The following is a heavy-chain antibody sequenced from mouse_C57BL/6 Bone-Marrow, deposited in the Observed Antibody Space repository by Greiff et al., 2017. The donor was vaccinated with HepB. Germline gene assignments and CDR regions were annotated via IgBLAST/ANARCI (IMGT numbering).Heavy chain of an antibody. J-gene: IGHJ3*01. CDR1: GFTFSDYG. V-gene: IGHV5-17*01. CDR3: ARREAYDGFAY. Sequence: EVKLVESGGGLVKPGGSLKLSCAASGFTFSDYGMHWVRQAPEKGLEWVAYISSGSSTIYYADTVKGRFTISRDNAKNTLFLQMTSLRSEDTAMYYCARREAYDGFAYWGQGTLVTVSA. CDR2: ISSGSSTI. D-gene: IGHD2-3*01.